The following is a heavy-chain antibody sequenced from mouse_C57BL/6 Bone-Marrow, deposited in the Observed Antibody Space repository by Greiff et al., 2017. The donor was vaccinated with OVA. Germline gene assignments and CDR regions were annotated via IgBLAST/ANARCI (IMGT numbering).Heavy chain of an antibody. V-gene: IGHV1-81*01. CDR3: ARSGDYGTPRGAMDY. J-gene: IGHJ4*01. Sequence: VKLMESGAELARPGASVKLSCKASGYTFTSYGISWVKQRTGQGLEWIGEIYPRSGNTYYNEKFKGKATLTADKSSSTAYMELRSLTSEDSAVYFCARSGDYGTPRGAMDYWGQGTSVTVSS. CDR1: GYTFTSYG. CDR2: IYPRSGNT. D-gene: IGHD1-1*01.